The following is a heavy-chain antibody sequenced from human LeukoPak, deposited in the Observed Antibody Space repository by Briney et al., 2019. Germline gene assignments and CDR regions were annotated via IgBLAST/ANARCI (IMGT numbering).Heavy chain of an antibody. Sequence: GGSLRLSCAASGFTFSSYAMSWVRQAPGKGLEWVSVIYSGGNSYYADSVKGRFTISRANSKNTLYLQMNSLRAEDTAMYYCARLHLGWFGEQARRAFDIWGQGTMVTVSS. CDR2: IYSGGNS. CDR1: GFTFSSYA. CDR3: ARLHLGWFGEQARRAFDI. V-gene: IGHV3-66*04. J-gene: IGHJ3*02. D-gene: IGHD3-10*01.